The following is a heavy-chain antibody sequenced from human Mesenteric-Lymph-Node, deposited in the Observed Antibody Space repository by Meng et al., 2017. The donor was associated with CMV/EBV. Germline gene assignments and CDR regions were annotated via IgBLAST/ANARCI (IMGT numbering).Heavy chain of an antibody. Sequence: QITLKESGPTLVKPRQTLTLACTFPGFSLSTSGMGVGWIRQPPGKALEWLALIYWDDDKRYSPSLKSRLTITKDTSKNQVVLTMTNMDPVDTATYYCAHSSGIAAAGPFYFDYWGQGTLVTVSS. J-gene: IGHJ4*02. CDR2: IYWDDDK. D-gene: IGHD6-13*01. CDR3: AHSSGIAAAGPFYFDY. V-gene: IGHV2-5*02. CDR1: GFSLSTSGMG.